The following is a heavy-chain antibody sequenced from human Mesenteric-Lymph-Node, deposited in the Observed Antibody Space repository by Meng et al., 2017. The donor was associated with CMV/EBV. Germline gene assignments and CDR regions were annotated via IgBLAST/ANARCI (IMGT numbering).Heavy chain of an antibody. J-gene: IGHJ4*02. Sequence: TCSVSGGYIRSSSYYWCWIRQPPGKVLEWIGSTYCSGSTYDNPSLKSRVTMSVDTSKNQFSLKMTSVTAADTAVYYCTRVQWLVVAEYWGQGTLVTVSS. CDR1: GGYIRSSSYY. D-gene: IGHD6-19*01. CDR2: TYCSGST. CDR3: TRVQWLVVAEY. V-gene: IGHV4-39*01.